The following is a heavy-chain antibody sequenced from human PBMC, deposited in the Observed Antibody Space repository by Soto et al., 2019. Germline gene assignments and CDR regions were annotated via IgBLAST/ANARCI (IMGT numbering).Heavy chain of an antibody. CDR1: GGSISRCSYH. J-gene: IGHJ4*02. CDR3: ARGFPLDSSVYHLDY. CDR2: IYYSGSN. D-gene: IGHD3-22*01. V-gene: IGHV4-39*01. Sequence: PWETLSLTCTVSGGSISRCSYHWGWLRQAPGKGLEGIGSIYYSGSNYYNQSLKSRVTISVDTSKNQFPLKLSSVTAADTAVYYCARGFPLDSSVYHLDYSGQGTLVTVS.